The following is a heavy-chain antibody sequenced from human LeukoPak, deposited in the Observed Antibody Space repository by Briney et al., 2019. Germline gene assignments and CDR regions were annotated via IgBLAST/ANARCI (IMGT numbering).Heavy chain of an antibody. CDR2: ISYDGSHK. D-gene: IGHD4-17*01. CDR1: GITFRSYG. CDR3: AKGARGDTVTSIVGLNWFDP. Sequence: GGSLRLSCAASGITFRSYGMHWVRQAPGKGLEWVAVISYDGSHKYYADSVKGRFSISRDNSKNTLYLQMNSLRADDTAVYCCAKGARGDTVTSIVGLNWFDPWGQGTLVTVSS. J-gene: IGHJ5*02. V-gene: IGHV3-30*18.